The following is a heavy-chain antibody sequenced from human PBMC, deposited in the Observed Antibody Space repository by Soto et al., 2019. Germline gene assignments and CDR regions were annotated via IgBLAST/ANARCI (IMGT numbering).Heavy chain of an antibody. CDR3: AKEGIAARPSTNVTARYGMDV. CDR1: GFTFSSYG. J-gene: IGHJ6*02. CDR2: ISYDGSNK. V-gene: IGHV3-30*18. D-gene: IGHD6-6*01. Sequence: SLRLSCAASGFTFSSYGMHWVRQAPGKGLEWVAVISYDGSNKYYADSVKGRFTISRDNSKNTLYLQMNSLRAEDTAVYYCAKEGIAARPSTNVTARYGMDVWGQGTTVTVSS.